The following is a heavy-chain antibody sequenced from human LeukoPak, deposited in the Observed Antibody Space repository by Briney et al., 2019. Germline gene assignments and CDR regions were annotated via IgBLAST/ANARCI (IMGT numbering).Heavy chain of an antibody. CDR2: LHPSENL. CDR1: GASFSSGDQY. Sequence: PSQTLSLTCTVSGASFSSGDQYWNWIRQSPGKGLEWIGSLHPSENLYNNPSLESRVTMSVDTSKNQFSLNLNSVTAADKAVYFCSRGLDSRKLGYWGQGTLVTVSS. V-gene: IGHV4-31*03. CDR3: SRGLDSRKLGY. J-gene: IGHJ4*02. D-gene: IGHD3-22*01.